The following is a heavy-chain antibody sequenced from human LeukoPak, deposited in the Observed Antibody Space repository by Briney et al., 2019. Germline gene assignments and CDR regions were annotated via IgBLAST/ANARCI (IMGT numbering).Heavy chain of an antibody. CDR2: INHSGST. Sequence: PSETLSLTCAVYGGSFSGYYWSWIRQPPGKGLEWIGEINHSGSTNYNPSLKSRVTISVDTYKNQFSLKLSSVTAADTAVYYCARGGYNLYYFDYWGQGTLVTVSS. CDR3: ARGGYNLYYFDY. D-gene: IGHD5-24*01. CDR1: GGSFSGYY. J-gene: IGHJ4*02. V-gene: IGHV4-34*01.